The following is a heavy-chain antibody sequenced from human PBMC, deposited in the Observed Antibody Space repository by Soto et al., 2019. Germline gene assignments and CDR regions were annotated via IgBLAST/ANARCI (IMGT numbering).Heavy chain of an antibody. V-gene: IGHV3-49*03. CDR3: TRAYLDIVVVPAATPAKSGWFDP. Sequence: GGSLRLSCTASGFTFGDYAMSWPRQAPGKGLEWVGFIRSKAYGGTTEYAASVKGRFTISRDDSKSIAYLQMNSLKTEDTAVYYCTRAYLDIVVVPAATPAKSGWFDPWGQGTLVTVSS. CDR1: GFTFGDYA. D-gene: IGHD2-2*03. CDR2: IRSKAYGGTT. J-gene: IGHJ5*02.